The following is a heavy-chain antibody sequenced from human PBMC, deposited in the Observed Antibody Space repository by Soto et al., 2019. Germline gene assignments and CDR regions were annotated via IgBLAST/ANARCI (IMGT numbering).Heavy chain of an antibody. CDR1: GGSISSYY. V-gene: IGHV4-59*08. CDR2: IYYSGST. CDR3: ARRPTYCSGGSCYSVAFDI. J-gene: IGHJ3*02. D-gene: IGHD2-15*01. Sequence: QVQLQESGPGLVKPSETLSLTCTVSGGSISSYYWSWIRQPPGKGLEWIGYIYYSGSTNYNPSLKSRVTISVDTSKNQFSLKLSSVTAADTAVYYCARRPTYCSGGSCYSVAFDIWGQGTMVTVSS.